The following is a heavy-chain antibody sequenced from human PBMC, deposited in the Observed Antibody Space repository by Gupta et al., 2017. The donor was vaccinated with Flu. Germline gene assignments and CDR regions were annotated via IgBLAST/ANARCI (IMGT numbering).Heavy chain of an antibody. J-gene: IGHJ3*02. V-gene: IGHV3-21*01. CDR2: ISSSSSYI. Sequence: EVQLVESGGGLVKPGGSLRLSCAASGFTFSSYNMNWVRQAPGKGLEWVSSISSSSSYIYYADSVKGRFTISRDNAKNSLYLQMNSLRAEDTAVYYWERTDNCGGDCYAFDIWGQGTMVTVSS. CDR3: ERTDNCGGDCYAFDI. D-gene: IGHD2-21*02. CDR1: GFTFSSYN.